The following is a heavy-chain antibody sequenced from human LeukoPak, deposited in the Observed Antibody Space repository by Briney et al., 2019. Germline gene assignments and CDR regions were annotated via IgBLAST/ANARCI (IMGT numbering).Heavy chain of an antibody. CDR3: AKDISGYSYGYGFWYFDL. Sequence: GGSLRLSCAASGFTFGDYAMHWVRQTPGKGLEWVSGISWNSGNTGYADSVKGRFTISRDNAKNSLYLQMNSLRAEDTALYYCAKDISGYSYGYGFWYFDLWGRGTLVTVSS. CDR2: ISWNSGNT. J-gene: IGHJ2*01. V-gene: IGHV3-9*01. D-gene: IGHD5-18*01. CDR1: GFTFGDYA.